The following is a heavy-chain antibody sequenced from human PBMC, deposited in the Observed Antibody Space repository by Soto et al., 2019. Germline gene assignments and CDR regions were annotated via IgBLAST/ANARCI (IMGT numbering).Heavy chain of an antibody. CDR3: ARSMVRGVFTGNWFDP. CDR2: IYYSGST. Sequence: PSETLSLTCTVSGGSISSYYWSWIRQPPGKGPEWIGYIYYSGSTNYNPSLKSRVTISVDTSKNQFSLKLSSVTAADTAVYYCARSMVRGVFTGNWFDPWGQGTLVTVSS. CDR1: GGSISSYY. V-gene: IGHV4-59*01. D-gene: IGHD3-10*01. J-gene: IGHJ5*02.